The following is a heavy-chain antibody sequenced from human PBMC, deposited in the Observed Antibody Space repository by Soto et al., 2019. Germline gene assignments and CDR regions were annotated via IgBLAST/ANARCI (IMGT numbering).Heavy chain of an antibody. D-gene: IGHD6-13*01. CDR1: GCTFTSYY. CDR3: ARDHASWYIDY. V-gene: IGHV1-46*01. CDR2: INPSGGST. Sequence: ASVEVSCQASGCTFTSYYIHWVRQAPGQGLEWMGIINPSGGSTSYAQKFQGRVTMTRDTSTSTVYMELSSLRSEDTAVYYCARDHASWYIDYWGQGTLVTVSS. J-gene: IGHJ4*02.